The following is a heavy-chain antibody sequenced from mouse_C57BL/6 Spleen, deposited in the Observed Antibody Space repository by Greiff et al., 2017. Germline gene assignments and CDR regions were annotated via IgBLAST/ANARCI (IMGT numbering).Heavy chain of an antibody. V-gene: IGHV1-76*01. Sequence: VQLQQSGAELVRPGASVKLSCKASGYTFTDYYINWVKQRPGQGLEWIARIYPGSGNTYYNEKFKGKATLTAEKSSSTAYMQLSSLTSEDSAVYFCARSSACDFDYWGQGTTLTVSS. CDR1: GYTFTDYY. J-gene: IGHJ2*01. CDR2: IYPGSGNT. CDR3: ARSSACDFDY.